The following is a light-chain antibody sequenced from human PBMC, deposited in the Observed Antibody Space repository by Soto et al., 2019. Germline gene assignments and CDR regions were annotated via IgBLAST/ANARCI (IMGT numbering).Light chain of an antibody. CDR1: SSDVGAYNY. CDR3: GSYAGSYSWV. Sequence: QSALTQPRSVSGSPGQSVTISCTGTSSDVGAYNYVSWYQHHPGKAPKVMIYDVSERPSGVPDSFSGSKSDNKASLTISGLQAEDEADYYCGSYAGSYSWVFGGGTKLTVL. J-gene: IGLJ3*02. V-gene: IGLV2-11*01. CDR2: DVS.